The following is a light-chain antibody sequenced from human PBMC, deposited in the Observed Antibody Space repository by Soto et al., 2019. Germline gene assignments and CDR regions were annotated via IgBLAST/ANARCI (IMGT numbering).Light chain of an antibody. CDR3: QHYYSIPWT. J-gene: IGKJ1*01. V-gene: IGKV4-1*01. CDR2: WAS. CDR1: QSVLSNSNNKNC. Sequence: DIVMTQSPDSLAVSLGERATINCKSSQSVLSNSNNKNCIAWYQQKSGQPPKLLIYWASSRESEVPDRFSGGGSGTDFTLTISSLQAEDVATYYCQHYYSIPWTFGQGTRVEIK.